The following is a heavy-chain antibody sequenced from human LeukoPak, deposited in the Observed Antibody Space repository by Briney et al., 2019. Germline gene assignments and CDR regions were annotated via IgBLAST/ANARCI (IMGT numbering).Heavy chain of an antibody. V-gene: IGHV4-59*08. CDR3: ARHPVKGGSGSPRGFDY. CDR1: GGSISSYY. D-gene: IGHD3-10*01. J-gene: IGHJ4*02. Sequence: SETLSLTCTVSGGSISSYYWSWIRQPPGKGLEWIGYIYYSGSTNYNPSLKSRVTISVDTSKNQFSLKLSSVTAADTAVYYCARHPVKGGSGSPRGFDYWGQGTLVTVSS. CDR2: IYYSGST.